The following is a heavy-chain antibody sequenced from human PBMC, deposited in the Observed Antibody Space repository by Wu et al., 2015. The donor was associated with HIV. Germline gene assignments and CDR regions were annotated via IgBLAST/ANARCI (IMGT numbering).Heavy chain of an antibody. CDR1: GYTFITYG. V-gene: IGHV1-18*01. J-gene: IGHJ6*03. CDR2: ISTYNGNT. CDR3: ARQYSSTWRYYYYYMDV. Sequence: QVQLVQSGAEVKKPGASVKVSCKASGYTFITYGISWVRQAPGQGLEWMGRISTYNGNTNYAQKLQGRVTMTTDTSTSTAYMELRSLRSDDTAVYYCARQYSSTWRYYYYYMDVWAKGPRSPSP. D-gene: IGHD6-13*01.